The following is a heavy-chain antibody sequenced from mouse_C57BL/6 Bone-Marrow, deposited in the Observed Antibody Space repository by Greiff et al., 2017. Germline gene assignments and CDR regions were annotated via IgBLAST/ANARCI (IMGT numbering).Heavy chain of an antibody. CDR2: INPNNGGT. CDR3: ASYASYFDV. V-gene: IGHV1-18*01. CDR1: GYTFTDYN. Sequence: EVQLQESGPELVKPGASVKIPCKASGYTFTDYNMDWVKQSHGKSLEWIGDINPNNGGTTYNQKFKGKATLTVDKSSSTAYMELRSLTSEDTAVYYCASYASYFDVWGTGTTVTVSA. J-gene: IGHJ1*03. D-gene: IGHD6-5*01.